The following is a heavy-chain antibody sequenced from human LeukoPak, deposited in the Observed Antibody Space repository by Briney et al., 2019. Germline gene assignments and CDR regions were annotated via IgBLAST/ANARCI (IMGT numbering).Heavy chain of an antibody. CDR3: ARHGGGSYTYYYYYYMDV. CDR1: GGSISSYY. CDR2: IYYSGST. D-gene: IGHD1-26*01. J-gene: IGHJ6*03. V-gene: IGHV4-39*01. Sequence: SETLSLTCTVSGGSISSYYWGWIRQPPGKGLEWIGSIYYSGSTYYNPSLKSRVTISVDTSKNQFSLKLSSVTAADTAVYYCARHGGGSYTYYYYYYMDVWGKGTTVTVSS.